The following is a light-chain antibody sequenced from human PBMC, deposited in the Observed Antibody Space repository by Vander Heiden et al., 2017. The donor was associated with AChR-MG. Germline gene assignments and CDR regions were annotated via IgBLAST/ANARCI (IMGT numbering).Light chain of an antibody. CDR2: EVS. CDR1: SSDVGSYNR. J-gene: IGLJ1*01. Sequence: SPLSHPPSVSRSPGQSVTISCTGTSSDVGSYNRVSWYQQPPGTAPKLMIYEVSKRPSGVPDRFSGSKSGNTASLTISWLQAEDEADYYCSSYTSSSTYVFGTGTKVTVL. V-gene: IGLV2-18*02. CDR3: SSYTSSSTYV.